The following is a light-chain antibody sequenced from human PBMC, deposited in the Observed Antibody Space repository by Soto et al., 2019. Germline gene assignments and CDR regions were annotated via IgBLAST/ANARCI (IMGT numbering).Light chain of an antibody. CDR1: QSISNNY. V-gene: IGKV3-20*01. CDR2: RVY. J-gene: IGKJ1*01. CDR3: QQHGSSPWT. Sequence: EIVLTQFPGTVSLSPGERATLSCRASQSISNNYLTWYQQKPGQAPRLLIYRVYNRATGIPDRFSGSGSGTDFTLTISRLEPEDFAVYFCQQHGSSPWTFGQETKVEIK.